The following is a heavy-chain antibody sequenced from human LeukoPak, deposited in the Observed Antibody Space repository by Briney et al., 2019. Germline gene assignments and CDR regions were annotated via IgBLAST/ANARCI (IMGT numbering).Heavy chain of an antibody. CDR2: IIPIFGTA. D-gene: IGHD3-22*01. V-gene: IGHV1-69*05. CDR1: GGTFSSYA. CDR3: ARDGNDSSGYYPPYFDY. Sequence: SVKVSCKASGGTFSSYAISWVRQAPGQGLEWMGGIIPIFGTANYAQKFQGRVTITTDESKSTAYLELSSLRSEDTAVYYCARDGNDSSGYYPPYFDYWGQGTLVTVSS. J-gene: IGHJ4*02.